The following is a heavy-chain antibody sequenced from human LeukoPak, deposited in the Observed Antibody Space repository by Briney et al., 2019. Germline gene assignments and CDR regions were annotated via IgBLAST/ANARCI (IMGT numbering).Heavy chain of an antibody. CDR1: GHTVTSYD. J-gene: IGHJ5*02. Sequence: GASVKVSCKASGHTVTSYDINWVRQATGQGLEWMGWMNPNSGNTGYAQKFQGRVTMTRNTSISTAYMELSSLRSEDTAVYYCASGYYGSGSYRGYWFDPWGQGTLVTVSS. D-gene: IGHD3-10*01. CDR2: MNPNSGNT. V-gene: IGHV1-8*01. CDR3: ASGYYGSGSYRGYWFDP.